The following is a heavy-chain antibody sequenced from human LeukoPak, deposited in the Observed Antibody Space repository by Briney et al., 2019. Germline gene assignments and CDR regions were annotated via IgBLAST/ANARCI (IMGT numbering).Heavy chain of an antibody. D-gene: IGHD3-22*01. J-gene: IGHJ4*02. CDR1: GGSFSGYY. CDR2: INHSGST. CDR3: ARFDSSGDLFDY. Sequence: SETLSLTCAVYGGSFSGYYWSWIRQPPGKGLEWIGEINHSGSTNYNPSLKSRVTISVDTSKNQFSLKLSSVTAADTAVYYCARFDSSGDLFDYWGQGTLVTVSS. V-gene: IGHV4-34*01.